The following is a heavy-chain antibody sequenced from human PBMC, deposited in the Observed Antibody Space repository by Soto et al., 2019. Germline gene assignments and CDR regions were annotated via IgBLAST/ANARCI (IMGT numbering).Heavy chain of an antibody. CDR1: GFTFSSYS. D-gene: IGHD6-6*01. J-gene: IGHJ6*03. CDR3: ARVPSSGLDYYMDV. Sequence: GGSLRLSCAASGFTFSSYSMNWVRQAPGKGLEWVSSISSSSSYIYYADSVKGRFTISRDNAKNSLYLQMNSLRAEDTAVYYCARVPSSGLDYYMDVWGKGTTVTVSS. V-gene: IGHV3-21*01. CDR2: ISSSSSYI.